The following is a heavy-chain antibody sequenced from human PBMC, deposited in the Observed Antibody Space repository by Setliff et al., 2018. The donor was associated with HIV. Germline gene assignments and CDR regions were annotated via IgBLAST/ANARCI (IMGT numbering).Heavy chain of an antibody. CDR2: IYYSGST. D-gene: IGHD6-19*01. CDR1: GGSIRTGAYY. J-gene: IGHJ4*02. Sequence: SETLSLTCTVSGGSIRTGAYYWGWIRQPPGKGLEWIGSIYYSGSTYYNPSLKSRVTISVDTSKNQFSLKLSSVTAADTAVYYCASTGYSSGWSFDYWGQGTLVTVSS. CDR3: ASTGYSSGWSFDY. V-gene: IGHV4-39*07.